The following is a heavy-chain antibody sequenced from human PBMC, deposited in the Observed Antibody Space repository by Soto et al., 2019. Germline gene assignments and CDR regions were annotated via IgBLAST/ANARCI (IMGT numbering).Heavy chain of an antibody. CDR1: GYSISSGCF. Sequence: PSETLSLTCAVSGYSISSGCFWGWIRQPPGKGLEWIADMYHDGNTHYNPSLKSRVTMSVDTSKNQFSLKLNSVTAADTAVYYCARESYSGYHSYDYRGQGILVTVSS. D-gene: IGHD5-12*01. CDR3: ARESYSGYHSYDY. V-gene: IGHV4-38-2*02. J-gene: IGHJ4*02. CDR2: MYHDGNT.